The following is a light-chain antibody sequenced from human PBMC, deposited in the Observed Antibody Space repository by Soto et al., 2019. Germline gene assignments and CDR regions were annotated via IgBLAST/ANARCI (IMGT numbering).Light chain of an antibody. V-gene: IGKV3-15*01. Sequence: TQSPATLSVSPLPRPTPSCRASQKISSYLAWYQQTPGKAPRLLIYGASTRASGIPARFSGSGSGTEFTLTISSLQSEDFAVYYCQQYNNCPRTFGQGTKVDIK. CDR2: GAS. CDR3: QQYNNCPRT. J-gene: IGKJ1*01. CDR1: QKISSY.